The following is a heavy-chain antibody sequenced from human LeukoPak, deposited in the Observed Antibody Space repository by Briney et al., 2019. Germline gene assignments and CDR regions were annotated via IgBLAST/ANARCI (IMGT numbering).Heavy chain of an antibody. J-gene: IGHJ4*02. Sequence: SETLSLTCTVSGDSIGSSSYYWGWIRQPPGKGLEWIGSIYYSGNTYYNPSLKSRVTISGDTSENQFSLKLSSVTAADTAVYYCAREGYCTNGECYRGNFDYWGQGTLVTVSS. CDR3: AREGYCTNGECYRGNFDY. V-gene: IGHV4-39*07. CDR1: GDSIGSSSYY. D-gene: IGHD2-8*01. CDR2: IYYSGNT.